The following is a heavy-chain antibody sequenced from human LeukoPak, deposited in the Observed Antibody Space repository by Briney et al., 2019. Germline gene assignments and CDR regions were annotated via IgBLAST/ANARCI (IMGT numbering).Heavy chain of an antibody. J-gene: IGHJ4*02. CDR1: GGSISSYY. D-gene: IGHD6-13*01. Sequence: SETLSLTCTVSGGSISSYYWSWIRQPPGKGMEWIGFIYYSGSTNYNPSLKSRVTISVDTSKNQFSLRLSSVTAADTAVYYCASPGIVVAGTDRGFDYWGQGTLVTVSS. CDR3: ASPGIVVAGTDRGFDY. V-gene: IGHV4-59*01. CDR2: IYYSGST.